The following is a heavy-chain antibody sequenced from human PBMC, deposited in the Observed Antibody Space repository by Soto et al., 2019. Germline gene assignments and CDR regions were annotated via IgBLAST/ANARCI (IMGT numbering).Heavy chain of an antibody. D-gene: IGHD6-25*01. CDR2: INHSGST. CDR1: GGSFSGYY. V-gene: IGHV4-34*01. J-gene: IGHJ6*02. CDR3: ATARGYYYYYGMDV. Sequence: SETLSLTCAVYGGSFSGYYWSWIRQPPGKGLEWIGEINHSGSTNYNPSLKSRVTISVDTSKNQFSLKLSSVTAADTAVYYCATARGYYYYYGMDVWGHGTTVTVSS.